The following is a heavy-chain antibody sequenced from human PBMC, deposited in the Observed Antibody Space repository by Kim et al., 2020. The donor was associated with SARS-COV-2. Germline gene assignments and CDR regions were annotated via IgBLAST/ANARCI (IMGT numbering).Heavy chain of an antibody. CDR3: APSHWQWLARFDY. Sequence: ASVKVSCKASGYTFTTYAMNWVRQAPGQGLEWMGWINTNTGNPTYAQGFTGRFVFSLDTSVTTAYLQISSLKAEDTAVYYCAPSHWQWLARFDYWGQGTLVTVSS. CDR2: INTNTGNP. V-gene: IGHV7-4-1*02. CDR1: GYTFTTYA. J-gene: IGHJ4*02. D-gene: IGHD6-19*01.